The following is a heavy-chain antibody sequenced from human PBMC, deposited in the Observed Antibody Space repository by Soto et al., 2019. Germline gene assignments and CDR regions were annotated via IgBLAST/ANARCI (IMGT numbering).Heavy chain of an antibody. V-gene: IGHV3-9*01. CDR2: ISWNGGSI. CDR1: GFTFDNYA. CDR3: AEANLSSGSWYLEY. D-gene: IGHD6-13*01. J-gene: IGHJ4*02. Sequence: PGGSLRLSCAASGFTFDNYAMPWVRQAPGKGLEWVSGISWNGGSIGYADSVKGRFTISSDNSKNSLYLQLNSLRAEHTAVYYCAEANLSSGSWYLEYWGQGPLVTASS.